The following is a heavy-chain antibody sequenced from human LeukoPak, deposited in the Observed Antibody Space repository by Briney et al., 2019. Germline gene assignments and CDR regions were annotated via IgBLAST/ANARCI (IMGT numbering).Heavy chain of an antibody. CDR2: ISPNSGAT. CDR1: GYTFTGYY. Sequence: GGSVKLCDKASGYTFTGYYIHWVRQAPGQGLEWMGWISPNSGATNYAQSFQGRVTMTTDTSTNTAHMELSRLRSDDTAVYYCAIGDCSVSGCHGGSWFDPWGQGTPVTVSS. V-gene: IGHV1-2*02. D-gene: IGHD2-15*01. J-gene: IGHJ5*02. CDR3: AIGDCSVSGCHGGSWFDP.